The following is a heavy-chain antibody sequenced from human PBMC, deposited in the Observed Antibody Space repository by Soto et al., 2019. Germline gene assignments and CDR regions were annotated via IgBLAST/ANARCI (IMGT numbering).Heavy chain of an antibody. J-gene: IGHJ5*02. Sequence: QVQLVQSGAEVKKPGASVKVSCKTSGYTFTNYPITWGRQAPGQGLEWVGWISAYSGSTNYAQNLQGRVTMTTDTFTSTVYMELRSLRYDDTAVYYCARDLGGVLMALDPWGQGTLVTVSS. CDR3: ARDLGGVLMALDP. CDR1: GYTFTNYP. CDR2: ISAYSGST. V-gene: IGHV1-18*04. D-gene: IGHD2-8*01.